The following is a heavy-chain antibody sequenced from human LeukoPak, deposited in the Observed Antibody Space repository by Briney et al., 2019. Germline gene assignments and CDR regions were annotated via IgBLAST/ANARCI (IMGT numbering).Heavy chain of an antibody. V-gene: IGHV7-4-1*02. CDR1: GYTFTSYA. D-gene: IGHD3-9*01. CDR2: INTNTGNP. Sequence: APVKVSCKASGYTFTSYAMNWVRQAPGQGLEWMGWINTNTGNPTYAQGFTGRFVFSLDTSVSTAYLQISSLKAEDTAVYYCARGLRYFDWLSEAYLDYWGQGTLVTVSS. CDR3: ARGLRYFDWLSEAYLDY. J-gene: IGHJ4*02.